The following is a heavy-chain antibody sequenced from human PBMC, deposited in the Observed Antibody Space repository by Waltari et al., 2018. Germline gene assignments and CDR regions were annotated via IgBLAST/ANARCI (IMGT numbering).Heavy chain of an antibody. CDR3: AKAFRGYSGSYFDI. V-gene: IGHV3-23*01. D-gene: IGHD5-12*01. CDR1: GFSFGGFG. CDR2: VSGSGATT. Sequence: EVQLLESGGGLVQPGGSLRLSCAASGFSFGGFGMNWVRQAPGKGLEWVSGVSGSGATTFYADSVRGRFTVSRDNNRNTMYLQMNSLRAEDMAVYYCAKAFRGYSGSYFDIWGRGTLVAVSA. J-gene: IGHJ4*02.